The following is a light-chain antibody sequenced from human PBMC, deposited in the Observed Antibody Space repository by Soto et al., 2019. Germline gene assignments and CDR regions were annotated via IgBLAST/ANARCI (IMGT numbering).Light chain of an antibody. CDR3: AVWDDSLSGRV. CDR1: SSNIGSHY. J-gene: IGLJ3*02. CDR2: RND. Sequence: QSVLTQPPSASGTPGQRVTISCSGSSSNIGSHYVYWYQQLPGTAPKLLIYRNDQRPSGVPDRFSGSKSGASASLAISGLRSEDEAAYYCAVWDDSLSGRVFGGGTKLTVL. V-gene: IGLV1-47*01.